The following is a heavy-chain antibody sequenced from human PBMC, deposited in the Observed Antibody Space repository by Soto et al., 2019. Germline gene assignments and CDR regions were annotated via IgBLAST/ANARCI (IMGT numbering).Heavy chain of an antibody. Sequence: SETLSLTCAVYGWSFSGYYWSWIRQPPGKGLEWIGEINHSGSTNYNPSLKSRVTISVDTSKNQFSLKLSSVTAADTAVYYCARGWSHKVDTAMVSRGYYYGMDVWGQGTTVTVS. D-gene: IGHD5-18*01. CDR3: ARGWSHKVDTAMVSRGYYYGMDV. CDR2: INHSGST. V-gene: IGHV4-34*01. J-gene: IGHJ6*02. CDR1: GWSFSGYY.